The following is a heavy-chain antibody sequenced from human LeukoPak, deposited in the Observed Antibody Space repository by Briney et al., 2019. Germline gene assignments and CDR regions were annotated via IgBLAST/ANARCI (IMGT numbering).Heavy chain of an antibody. CDR2: ISYDGSNK. Sequence: GGSLRLSCGGSGFVFSSYAMHWVRQAPGKGLEWVAVISYDGSNKYYVESVRGRFTISRDNSKNTLYLQMNSLRAEDTAVYYCAKDLAGGYFAGSSGWYGWGAFDIWGQGTMVTVSS. CDR3: AKDLAGGYFAGSSGWYGWGAFDI. J-gene: IGHJ3*02. D-gene: IGHD6-19*01. V-gene: IGHV3-30*18. CDR1: GFVFSSYA.